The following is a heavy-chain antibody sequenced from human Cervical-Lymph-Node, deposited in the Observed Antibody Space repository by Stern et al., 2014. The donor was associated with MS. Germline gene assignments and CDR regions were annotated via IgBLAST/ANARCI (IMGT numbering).Heavy chain of an antibody. V-gene: IGHV3-33*01. CDR3: ARGHIPYAYNYLFDY. CDR1: GFTFRSYG. D-gene: IGHD5-24*01. Sequence: VQLVASGGGVVQPGTSLRISCAASGFTFRSYGMHWVRQAPGKGLEWVALAWYDGSTAYYTNAVKGRFTISRDNSKNTLSLQMNSLTAEDTAVYYCARGHIPYAYNYLFDYWGQGTLVTVSS. J-gene: IGHJ4*02. CDR2: AWYDGSTA.